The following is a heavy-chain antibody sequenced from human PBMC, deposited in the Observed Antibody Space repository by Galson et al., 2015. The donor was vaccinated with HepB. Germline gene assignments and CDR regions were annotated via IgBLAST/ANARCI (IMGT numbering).Heavy chain of an antibody. CDR1: GYTFNSYA. CDR2: INAGNGNT. J-gene: IGHJ2*01. D-gene: IGHD3-22*01. CDR3: ARERDYYDSSGYYHEGYFDL. V-gene: IGHV1-3*01. Sequence: SVKVSCKASGYTFNSYAMHWVRQAPGQRLEWMGWINAGNGNTKYSQKFQGRVTITRDTSASTAYMELSSLRSEDTAVYYCARERDYYDSSGYYHEGYFDLWGRGTLVTVSS.